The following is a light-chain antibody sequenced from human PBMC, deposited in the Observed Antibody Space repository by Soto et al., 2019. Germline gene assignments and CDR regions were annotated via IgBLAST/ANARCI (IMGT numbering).Light chain of an antibody. CDR2: AAS. J-gene: IGKJ2*01. Sequence: DIQMTQFPSALSASVGDRVTITCRASQTISTYLNWYQQKPGKAPKLLIYAASTLQSGVPSRFSGSGSGTDFTLTISNLQPEDFATYYCQQSLGIPYTFGQGTRLEIK. CDR1: QTISTY. CDR3: QQSLGIPYT. V-gene: IGKV1-39*01.